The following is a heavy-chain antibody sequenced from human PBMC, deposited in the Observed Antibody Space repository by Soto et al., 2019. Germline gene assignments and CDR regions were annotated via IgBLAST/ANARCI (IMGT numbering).Heavy chain of an antibody. Sequence: EVQLVESGGGLVKPGGSLRLSCAASGFTFSSYSMNWVRQAPGKGLEWVSSISSSSSYIYYADSVKGRFTISRDNAKNSLYLQMNSLRAEDTAVYYCARGGYCSGGSCYAGDVFDIWGQGTMVTVSS. CDR2: ISSSSSYI. CDR3: ARGGYCSGGSCYAGDVFDI. V-gene: IGHV3-21*01. D-gene: IGHD2-15*01. J-gene: IGHJ3*02. CDR1: GFTFSSYS.